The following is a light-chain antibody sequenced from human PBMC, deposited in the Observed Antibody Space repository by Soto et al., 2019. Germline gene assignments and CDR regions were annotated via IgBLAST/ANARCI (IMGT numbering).Light chain of an antibody. V-gene: IGLV4-69*01. Sequence: QPVLTQSPSASASLGASVKLTCTLSSGHSSYAIAWHQQQPEKGPRYLMKLNSDGSHSKGDGIPDRFSGSSSGAERYLTISSLQSDDEADYYCQTWGAGIKVFGTGTKLTVL. J-gene: IGLJ1*01. CDR3: QTWGAGIKV. CDR1: SGHSSYA. CDR2: LNSDGSH.